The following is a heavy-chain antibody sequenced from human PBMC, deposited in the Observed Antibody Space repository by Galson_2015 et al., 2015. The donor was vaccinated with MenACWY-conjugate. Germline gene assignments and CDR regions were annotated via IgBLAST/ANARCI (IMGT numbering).Heavy chain of an antibody. D-gene: IGHD1-26*01. J-gene: IGHJ5*02. CDR1: GGSLTAYY. CDR2: IYYSGST. Sequence: ETLSLTCSVSGGSLTAYYWAWIRQPPGKGLEWIGCIYYSGSTKYSPSLNSRVTISVDTSNNQFSLKLRSVTAADTAVYYCAREPTYSGSFGWFDPWG. V-gene: IGHV4-59*01. CDR3: AREPTYSGSFGWFDP.